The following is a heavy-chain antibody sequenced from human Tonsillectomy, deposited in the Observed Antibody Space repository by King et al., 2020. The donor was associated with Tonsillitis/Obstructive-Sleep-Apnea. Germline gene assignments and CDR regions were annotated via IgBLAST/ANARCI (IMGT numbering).Heavy chain of an antibody. CDR1: GASFSGYY. J-gene: IGHJ6*03. Sequence: VQLQQWGAGLLKPSEPLSLSCGVYGASFSGYYWSWIRQPPGKGLEWIGEINHSGSTNYNPSLKSRVTISVDTSTNQFSLKLSSVTAADTAVYSCARGLGIAVAGTSSTFYYMDVWGKGTTVTVSS. V-gene: IGHV4-34*01. CDR2: INHSGST. D-gene: IGHD6-19*01. CDR3: ARGLGIAVAGTSSTFYYMDV.